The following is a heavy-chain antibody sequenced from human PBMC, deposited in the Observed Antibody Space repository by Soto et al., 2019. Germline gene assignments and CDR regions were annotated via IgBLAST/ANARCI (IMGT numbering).Heavy chain of an antibody. CDR1: GFTFSSYS. CDR3: ARGYSGYDYDYYYYGMDV. V-gene: IGHV3-48*02. J-gene: IGHJ6*02. Sequence: GGSLRLSCAASGFTFSSYSMNWVRQAPGKGLEWVSYISSSSSTIYYADSVKGRFTISRDNAKNSLYLQMNSLRDEDTAVYYCARGYSGYDYDYYYYGMDVWGQGTTVTVSS. D-gene: IGHD5-12*01. CDR2: ISSSSSTI.